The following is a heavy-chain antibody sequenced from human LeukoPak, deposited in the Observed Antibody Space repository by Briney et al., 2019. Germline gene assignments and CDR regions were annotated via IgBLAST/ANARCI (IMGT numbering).Heavy chain of an antibody. CDR3: AREGFSYGDYVYGMDV. Sequence: GESLRISCKGSGYSFTSYWISWVRQMPGKGLEWMGRIDPSDSYTNYSPSFQGHVTISADKSISTAYLQWSRLKASDPAMYYCAREGFSYGDYVYGMDVWGKGTTVTVSS. D-gene: IGHD4-17*01. V-gene: IGHV5-10-1*01. CDR2: IDPSDSYT. J-gene: IGHJ6*04. CDR1: GYSFTSYW.